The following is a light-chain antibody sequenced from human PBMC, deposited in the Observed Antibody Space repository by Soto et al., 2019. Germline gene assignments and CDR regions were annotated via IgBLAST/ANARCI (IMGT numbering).Light chain of an antibody. CDR2: LGS. CDR1: QSLLYSNGYNY. Sequence: DIVMTQSPLSLPVTPGEPASISCRSSQSLLYSNGYNYLDWYLQKPGQSPQLLIYLGSNRASGVPDRFSGSGSGTDFTLKISRVEAADVGIYYCMQCLQPPHTFGQGTKLEIK. J-gene: IGKJ1*01. CDR3: MQCLQPPHT. V-gene: IGKV2-28*01.